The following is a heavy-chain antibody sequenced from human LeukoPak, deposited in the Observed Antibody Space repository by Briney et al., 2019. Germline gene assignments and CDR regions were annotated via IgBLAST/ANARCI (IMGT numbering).Heavy chain of an antibody. D-gene: IGHD6-19*01. V-gene: IGHV3-21*01. CDR1: GFTFSSYS. J-gene: IGHJ4*02. CDR2: ISSSSSYI. CDR3: ARIRYSSGLHELDY. Sequence: GGSPRLSCAASGFTFSSYSMNWVRQAPGKGLEWVSSISSSSSYIYYADSVKGRFTISRDNAKNSLYLQMNSLRAEDTAVYYCARIRYSSGLHELDYWGQGTLVTVSS.